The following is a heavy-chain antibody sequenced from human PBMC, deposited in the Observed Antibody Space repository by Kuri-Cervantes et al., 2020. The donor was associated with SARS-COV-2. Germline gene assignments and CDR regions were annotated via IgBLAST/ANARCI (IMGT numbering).Heavy chain of an antibody. CDR3: ARQGTIGPAAIEYYDY. Sequence: GSLRLSCTVSGGSISSYYWSWIRQPPGKGLEWIGYIYYSGSTNYNPSLKSRVTISVDTSKNQFSLKLSSVTAADTAVYYCARQGTIGPAAIEYYDYWGQGTLVTVSS. CDR1: GGSISSYY. CDR2: IYYSGST. V-gene: IGHV4-59*08. D-gene: IGHD2-2*01. J-gene: IGHJ4*02.